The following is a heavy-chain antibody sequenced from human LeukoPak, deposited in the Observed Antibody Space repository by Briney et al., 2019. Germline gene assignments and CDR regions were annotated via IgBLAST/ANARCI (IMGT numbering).Heavy chain of an antibody. Sequence: SETLSLTCTVSGGSISSYYWSWIRQPPGKGLEWIGYIYYSGSTNYNPSLKSRVTISVDTSKNQFSLKLSSVTAADTAVYYCARVMTTVTTGAHWFDPWGQRTLVTVSS. CDR3: ARVMTTVTTGAHWFDP. J-gene: IGHJ5*02. V-gene: IGHV4-59*01. D-gene: IGHD4-17*01. CDR2: IYYSGST. CDR1: GGSISSYY.